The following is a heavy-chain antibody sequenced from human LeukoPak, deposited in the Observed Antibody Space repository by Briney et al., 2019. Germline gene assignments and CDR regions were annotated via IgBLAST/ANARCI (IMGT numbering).Heavy chain of an antibody. CDR3: ARGGRRNWFDP. V-gene: IGHV3-33*01. Sequence: GRSLRLSCAASGFTFSSYGMHWVRQAPGKGLEWVAVIWYDGSNKYYADSVKGRFTISRDNSKNTLYLQMNSLRAEDTAVYYCARGGRRNWFDPWGQGTLVTVSS. J-gene: IGHJ5*02. CDR1: GFTFSSYG. CDR2: IWYDGSNK. D-gene: IGHD3-16*01.